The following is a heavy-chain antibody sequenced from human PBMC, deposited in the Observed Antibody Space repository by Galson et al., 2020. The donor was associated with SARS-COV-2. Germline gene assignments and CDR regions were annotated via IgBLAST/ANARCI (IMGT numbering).Heavy chain of an antibody. CDR2: ISYDGSNK. V-gene: IGHV3-30-3*01. CDR3: ARDYRQYSSGNWGGFRAFDI. J-gene: IGHJ3*02. D-gene: IGHD6-19*01. Sequence: TGGSLRLSCAASGFTFSSYAMHWVRQAPGKGLEWVAVISYDGSNKYYADSVKGRFTISRDNSKNTLYLQMNSLRAEDTAVYYCARDYRQYSSGNWGGFRAFDIWGQGTMVTVSS. CDR1: GFTFSSYA.